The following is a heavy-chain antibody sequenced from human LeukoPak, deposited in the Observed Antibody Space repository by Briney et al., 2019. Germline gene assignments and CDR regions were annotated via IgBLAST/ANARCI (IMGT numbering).Heavy chain of an antibody. V-gene: IGHV4-39*07. CDR3: ARGIDGPFDY. CDR1: GGSISSSSYY. CDR2: IYYSGST. Sequence: SETLSLTCTVSGGSISSSSYYWGWIRQPPGKGLEWIGSIYYSGSTYYNPSLKSRVTISVDTSKNQFSLKLSSVTAADTAVYYCARGIDGPFDYWGQGTLVTVSS. J-gene: IGHJ4*02. D-gene: IGHD5-24*01.